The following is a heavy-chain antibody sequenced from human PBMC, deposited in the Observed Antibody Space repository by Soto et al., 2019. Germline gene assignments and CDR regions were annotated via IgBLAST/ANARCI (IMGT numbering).Heavy chain of an antibody. J-gene: IGHJ3*02. V-gene: IGHV1-69*01. D-gene: IGHD3-22*01. CDR2: IIPIFGTA. CDR1: GGTFSSYA. Sequence: QVQLVQSGAEVKKPGSSVKVSCKASGGTFSSYAISWVRQAPGQGLEWIGGIIPIFGTANYAQKFQGRVTITADESTSTAYMELSSLRSEDTAVYYCARGKYYDSSGYYSDDAFDIWGQGTMVTVSS. CDR3: ARGKYYDSSGYYSDDAFDI.